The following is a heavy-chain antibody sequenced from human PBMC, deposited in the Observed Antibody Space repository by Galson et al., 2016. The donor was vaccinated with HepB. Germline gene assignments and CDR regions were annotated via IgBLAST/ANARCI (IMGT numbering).Heavy chain of an antibody. CDR3: AREGVCSDGSCYSGFDD. J-gene: IGHJ4*02. V-gene: IGHV1-58*01. Sequence: SVKVSCKASGFTFSTSAVQWVRQARGQRLEWIGWMVVVTGNTNYAQKFQGRVTMTTDTSTNTAYIELRSRRSDDTAVYYCAREGVCSDGSCYSGFDDWGQGTPVTVAS. CDR2: MVVVTGNT. D-gene: IGHD2-15*01. CDR1: GFTFSTSA.